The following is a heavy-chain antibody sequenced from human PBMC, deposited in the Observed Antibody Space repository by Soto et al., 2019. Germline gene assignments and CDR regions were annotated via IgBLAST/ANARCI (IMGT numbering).Heavy chain of an antibody. CDR3: ARSVDTAMVKIIDWFDP. Sequence: SETLSLTCAVYGGSFSGYYWSWIRQPPGKGLEWIGEINHSGSTNYNPSLKSRVTISVDTSKNQFSLKLSSVTAADTAVYYCARSVDTAMVKIIDWFDPWGQGTLVTVSS. J-gene: IGHJ5*02. D-gene: IGHD5-18*01. V-gene: IGHV4-34*01. CDR1: GGSFSGYY. CDR2: INHSGST.